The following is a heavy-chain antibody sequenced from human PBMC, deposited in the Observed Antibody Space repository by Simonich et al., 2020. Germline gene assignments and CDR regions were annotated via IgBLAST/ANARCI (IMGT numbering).Heavy chain of an antibody. CDR1: GYTFTSYV. CDR3: ARSTTGTTAFDI. Sequence: QVQLVQSGAEVKKPGASVKVSCKASGYTFTSYVISWVRQAPGQGLEWEGGISADKGNTNDSQKLQGRVTMTTDTSTSTAYMVLRSLRSDDTAVYYCARSTTGTTAFDIWGQGTMVTVSS. D-gene: IGHD1-1*01. V-gene: IGHV1-18*01. J-gene: IGHJ3*02. CDR2: ISADKGNT.